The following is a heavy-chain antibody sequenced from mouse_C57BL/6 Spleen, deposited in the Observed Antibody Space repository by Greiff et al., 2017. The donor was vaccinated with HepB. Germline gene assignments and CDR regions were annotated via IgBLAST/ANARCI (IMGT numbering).Heavy chain of an antibody. CDR3: ARQSPPMYFDV. J-gene: IGHJ1*03. CDR1: GFTFSDYY. V-gene: IGHV5-12*03. CDR2: ISNGGGST. Sequence: EVQLVESGGGLVQPGGSLKLSCAASGFTFSDYYMYWVRQTPEKRLEWVAYISNGGGSTYYPDTVKGRFTISRDNAKNTLYLQMSSLRSEDTALYYCARQSPPMYFDVWGTGTTVTVSS.